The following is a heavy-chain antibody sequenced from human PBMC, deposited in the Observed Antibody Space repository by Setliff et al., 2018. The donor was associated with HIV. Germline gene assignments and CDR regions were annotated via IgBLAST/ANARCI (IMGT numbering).Heavy chain of an antibody. D-gene: IGHD2-15*01. V-gene: IGHV3-7*03. Sequence: GSLRLSCAASRFTLSSYWMSWARQAPGKGLEWVANIKEDGSEKYYADSVKGRFTISRDNSKNTVYLQMNSLRAEDTALYYCARDTLRHCFGVNCWGAFDMWGQGTMVTVSS. CDR1: RFTLSSYW. J-gene: IGHJ3*02. CDR3: ARDTLRHCFGVNCWGAFDM. CDR2: IKEDGSEK.